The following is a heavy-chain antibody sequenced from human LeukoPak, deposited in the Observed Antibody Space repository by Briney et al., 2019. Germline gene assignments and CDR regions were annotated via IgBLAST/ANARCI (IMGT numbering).Heavy chain of an antibody. D-gene: IGHD4-17*01. J-gene: IGHJ2*01. CDR3: AGTSGTVTTSSWYFDL. V-gene: IGHV1-2*02. CDR2: INPNSGGT. Sequence: ASVKVSCKASGYTLTGYYMHWVRQAPGQGLEWMGWINPNSGGTNYAQKFQGRVTMTRDTSISTAYMELSRLRSDDTAAYYCAGTSGTVTTSSWYFDLWGRGTLVTVSS. CDR1: GYTLTGYY.